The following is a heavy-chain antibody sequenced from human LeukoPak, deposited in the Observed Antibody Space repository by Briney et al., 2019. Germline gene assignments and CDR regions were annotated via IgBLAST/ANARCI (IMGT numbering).Heavy chain of an antibody. Sequence: GGSLRLSCAASGFTFSSYEMDWVRRAPGKGLEWVSYIGSSGGSRYYADSVKGRFTSSRDNAKNSLYLQMNSLRVEDTAVYYFARGGVVRGVYFDYWGQGTLVTVSS. J-gene: IGHJ4*02. D-gene: IGHD3-10*01. V-gene: IGHV3-48*03. CDR2: IGSSGGSR. CDR3: ARGGVVRGVYFDY. CDR1: GFTFSSYE.